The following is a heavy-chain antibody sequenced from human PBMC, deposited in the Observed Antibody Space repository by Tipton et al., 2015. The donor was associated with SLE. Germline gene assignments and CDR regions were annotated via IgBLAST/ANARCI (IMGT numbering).Heavy chain of an antibody. Sequence: TLSLTCSVSGGSINRSTYYWGWIRQSPGKGLEWIGSIYYSGSTYYNPSLESRVIISVDTSKNQFSLKLISVTAADTAVHYCARNEQWLGNDWFDPWGQGALVTVSS. CDR2: IYYSGST. D-gene: IGHD6-19*01. V-gene: IGHV4-39*01. J-gene: IGHJ5*02. CDR3: ARNEQWLGNDWFDP. CDR1: GGSINRSTYY.